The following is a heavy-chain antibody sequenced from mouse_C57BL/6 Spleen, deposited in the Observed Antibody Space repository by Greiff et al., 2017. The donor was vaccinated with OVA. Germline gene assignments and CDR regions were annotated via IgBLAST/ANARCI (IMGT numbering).Heavy chain of an antibody. CDR2: ISSGGDYI. J-gene: IGHJ2*01. CDR1: GFTFSSYA. V-gene: IGHV5-9-1*02. CDR3: TRGEDYFDY. Sequence: EVQLMESGEGLVKPGGSLKLSCAASGFTFSSYAMSWVRQTPEKRLEWVAYISSGGDYIYYADTVKGRFTISRDNARNTLYLHMSSLKSEDTAMYYCTRGEDYFDYWGQGTTLTVSS.